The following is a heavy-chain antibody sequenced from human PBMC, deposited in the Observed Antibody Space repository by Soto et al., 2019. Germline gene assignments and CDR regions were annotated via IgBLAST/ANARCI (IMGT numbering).Heavy chain of an antibody. CDR1: GGSLSDYF. Sequence: RSLTCVVSGGSLSDYFWSWIRQPPGMALEWIGEINHLGSINYNPSLKSRVTMSVDTSKNQFSLTLNSVTAADTATYYCARGGISHWAYFYYMDVWDRGTTVTVSS. CDR2: INHLGSI. V-gene: IGHV4-34*01. D-gene: IGHD2-21*01. CDR3: ARGGISHWAYFYYMDV. J-gene: IGHJ6*03.